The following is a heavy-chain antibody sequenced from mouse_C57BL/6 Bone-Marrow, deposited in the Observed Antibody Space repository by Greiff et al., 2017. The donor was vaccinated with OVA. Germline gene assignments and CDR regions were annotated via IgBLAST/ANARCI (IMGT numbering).Heavy chain of an antibody. J-gene: IGHJ3*01. CDR2: IYPGDGDT. D-gene: IGHD4-1*01. CDR1: GYAFSSSW. CDR3: ARSWDWFAY. V-gene: IGHV1-82*01. Sequence: QVHVKQSGPELVKPGASVKISCKASGYAFSSSWMNWVKQRPGKGLEWIGRIYPGDGDTNYNGKFKGKATLTADKSSSTAYMQLSSLTSEDSAVYFCARSWDWFAYWGQGTLVTVSA.